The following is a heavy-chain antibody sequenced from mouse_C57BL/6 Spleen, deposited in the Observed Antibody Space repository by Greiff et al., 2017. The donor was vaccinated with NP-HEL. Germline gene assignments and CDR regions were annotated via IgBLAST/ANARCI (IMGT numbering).Heavy chain of an antibody. CDR3: ARDHSRYFDV. Sequence: DVQLVESGGGLVKPGGSLKLSCAASGFTFSSYAMSWVRQTPEKRLEWVATISDGGSYTYYPDNVKGRFTISRDNAKNNLYLQMSHLKSEDTAMYYCARDHSRYFDVWGTGTTVTVSS. CDR1: GFTFSSYA. V-gene: IGHV5-4*01. CDR2: ISDGGSYT. J-gene: IGHJ1*03.